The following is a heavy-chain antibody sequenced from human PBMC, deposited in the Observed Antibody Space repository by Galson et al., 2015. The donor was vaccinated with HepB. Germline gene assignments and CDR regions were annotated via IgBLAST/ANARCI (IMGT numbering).Heavy chain of an antibody. J-gene: IGHJ3*02. CDR3: VRETGPFNGFDI. V-gene: IGHV3-23*01. CDR2: ISGSGGST. D-gene: IGHD3-9*01. CDR1: GFTFSSYA. Sequence: SLRLSCAASGFTFSSYAMSWVRQAPGKGLEWVSAISGSGGSTYYADSVKGRFTLSGDNSKDTLSLEMNSLRVEDTAIYYCVRETGPFNGFDIWGQGTVVTVSS.